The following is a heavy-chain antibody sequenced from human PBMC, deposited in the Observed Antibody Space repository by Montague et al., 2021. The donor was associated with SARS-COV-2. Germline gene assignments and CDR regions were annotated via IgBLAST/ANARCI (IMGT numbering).Heavy chain of an antibody. CDR1: GGSISSGTYY. CDR3: ARRAQWQLSCFFDL. D-gene: IGHD6-19*01. Sequence: SETLSLTCTVSGGSISSGTYYWGWVRQPPGKGLEWIGTINYSGKTYYNPSLKSRVTISVDTSKNQFSLKVTSVTAADTAVYYCARRAQWQLSCFFDLRGRGTLVTVSS. J-gene: IGHJ2*01. CDR2: INYSGKT. V-gene: IGHV4-39*01.